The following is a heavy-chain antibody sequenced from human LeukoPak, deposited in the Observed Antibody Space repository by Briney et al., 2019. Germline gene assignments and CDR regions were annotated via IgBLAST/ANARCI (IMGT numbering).Heavy chain of an antibody. Sequence: GGSLRLSCAASGFTFSTYPMHWVRQAPGKGMEYVSAISNDGGSPYYANSVKGRFTISRDNSKNTLYLQMGSLRTEDTAVYYCARERGRNGDYDYWGQGTLVTVSS. V-gene: IGHV3-64*01. CDR3: ARERGRNGDYDY. D-gene: IGHD1-1*01. CDR1: GFTFSTYP. J-gene: IGHJ4*02. CDR2: ISNDGGSP.